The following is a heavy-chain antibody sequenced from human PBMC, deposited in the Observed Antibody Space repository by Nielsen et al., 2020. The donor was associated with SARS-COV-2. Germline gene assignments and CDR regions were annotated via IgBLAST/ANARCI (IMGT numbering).Heavy chain of an antibody. D-gene: IGHD3-10*01. CDR1: GITFTTYN. V-gene: IGHV3-48*01. CDR2: ISNGKTV. CDR3: AIALSFGPPAYYSFQMDV. J-gene: IGHJ6*02. Sequence: GESLKISCAVSGITFTTYNMNWVRQAPGKGLEWIAYISNGKTVHYADSVKGRFTISSDNLRDSVYLQMNSLRVDDTAVYYCAIALSFGPPAYYSFQMDVWGQGTTVTVS.